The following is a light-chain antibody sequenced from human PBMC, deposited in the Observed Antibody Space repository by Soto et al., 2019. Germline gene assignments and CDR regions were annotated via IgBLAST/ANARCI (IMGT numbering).Light chain of an antibody. V-gene: IGLV2-14*01. CDR1: SSDVGVYNY. CDR2: EGS. J-gene: IGLJ1*01. Sequence: QSALTQPASVSGSPGQSITISCTGTSSDVGVYNYVSWYQQHPGKAPKLMIYEGSNRPSGVSNRFSGSKSGNTASLTISGLQAEDEADYYCSSYASSSTYVFGTGTKLTVL. CDR3: SSYASSSTYV.